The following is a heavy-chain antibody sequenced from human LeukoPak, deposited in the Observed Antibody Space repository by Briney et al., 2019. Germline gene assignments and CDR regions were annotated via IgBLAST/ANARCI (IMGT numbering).Heavy chain of an antibody. CDR3: ASTYYGSSGYYYFDY. CDR2: INPNSGGT. Sequence: ASVMVSCKASEYTFSGYYMHWVRQAPGQGLEWMGWINPNSGGTNYAQKFQGRVTMTRDTSISTAYMELSRLRSDDTAVYYCASTYYGSSGYYYFDYWGQGTLVTVSS. CDR1: EYTFSGYY. J-gene: IGHJ4*02. V-gene: IGHV1-2*02. D-gene: IGHD3-22*01.